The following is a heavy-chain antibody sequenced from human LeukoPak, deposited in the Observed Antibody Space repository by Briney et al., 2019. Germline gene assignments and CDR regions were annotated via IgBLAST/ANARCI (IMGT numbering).Heavy chain of an antibody. Sequence: GGSLRLSCTASGFTFSDYYMSWIRQAPGKGLEWVSYISTTSSYTDYADSVRGRFTISRDNAKNLLYLQMNSLRPEDTAVYYCARDWYCSSSICYTDRNWFDPWGQGTLVTVSS. D-gene: IGHD2-2*02. J-gene: IGHJ5*02. CDR3: ARDWYCSSSICYTDRNWFDP. V-gene: IGHV3-11*05. CDR2: ISTTSSYT. CDR1: GFTFSDYY.